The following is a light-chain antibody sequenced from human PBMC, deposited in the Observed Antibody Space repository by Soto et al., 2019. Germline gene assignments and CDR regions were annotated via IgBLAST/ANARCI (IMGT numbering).Light chain of an antibody. V-gene: IGKV3-20*01. CDR2: AAS. J-gene: IGKJ5*01. CDR3: QQYGSSSIT. Sequence: EIVLTQSPGTLSLSPGERATLSCRASQSVSSSYLAWYQQKPGQAPRLLIYAASIRAPDITDRFSGSGSGTDFSLTISRLEPEDFAVFYCQQYGSSSITFGQGTRLEIK. CDR1: QSVSSSY.